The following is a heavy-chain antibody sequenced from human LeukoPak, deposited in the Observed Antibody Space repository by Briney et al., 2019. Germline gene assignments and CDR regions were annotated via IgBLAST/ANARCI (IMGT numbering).Heavy chain of an antibody. CDR3: ARRVSGYDVCDY. J-gene: IGHJ4*02. V-gene: IGHV5-51*01. D-gene: IGHD5-12*01. CDR2: IYPGDSDT. Sequence: GGSLRLSCKGSGYSFANYWIVWVRQMPGKGLELMGVIYPGDSDTRYSPSFQGQVTVSADKSISTAYLQWSSLKASDTAMYYCARRVSGYDVCDYWGQGTLVTVSS. CDR1: GYSFANYW.